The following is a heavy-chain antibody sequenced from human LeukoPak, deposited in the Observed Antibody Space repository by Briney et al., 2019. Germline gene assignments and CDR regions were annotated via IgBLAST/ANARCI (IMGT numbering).Heavy chain of an antibody. Sequence: PGRSLRLSCAASGFIFSSYAMHWVRQAPGKGLEWVAVISYDGSNKYYADSVEGRFTISRDNSKNTLYLQMNSLRAEDTAVYYCARDLLRFLEWLYTTYYYYGMDVWGQGTTVTVSS. D-gene: IGHD3-3*01. CDR1: GFIFSSYA. V-gene: IGHV3-30-3*01. CDR3: ARDLLRFLEWLYTTYYYYGMDV. CDR2: ISYDGSNK. J-gene: IGHJ6*02.